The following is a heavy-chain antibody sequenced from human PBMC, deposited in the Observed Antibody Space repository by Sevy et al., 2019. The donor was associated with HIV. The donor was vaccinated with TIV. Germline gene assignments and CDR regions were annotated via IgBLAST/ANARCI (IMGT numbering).Heavy chain of an antibody. CDR3: ARPYRTDPFYYSGSSGYYYPTYFDY. Sequence: GGSLRLSCAASGFTFSNVWMSWVRQAPGKGLEWVANIRQDGSEKYFVDSVKGRFAISRDNAKNSLYLQMKSLRAEDTAVYYCARPYRTDPFYYSGSSGYYYPTYFDYWGQGTLVTVSS. J-gene: IGHJ4*02. CDR2: IRQDGSEK. V-gene: IGHV3-7*01. CDR1: GFTFSNVW. D-gene: IGHD3-22*01.